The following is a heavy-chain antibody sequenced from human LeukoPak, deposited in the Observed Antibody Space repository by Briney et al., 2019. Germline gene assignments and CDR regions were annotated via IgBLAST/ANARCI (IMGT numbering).Heavy chain of an antibody. V-gene: IGHV3-23*01. CDR3: AKTTYYDFRSDYPEYYFDY. CDR2: ISGSGGST. D-gene: IGHD3-3*01. Sequence: PGGSLRLSCAASGFTFSSYAMSWVRQAPGKGLEWVSGISGSGGSTYYADSAKGRFTISRDNSKSTLYLQMNSLRAEDTAVYYCAKTTYYDFRSDYPEYYFDYWGQGTLVTVSS. CDR1: GFTFSSYA. J-gene: IGHJ4*02.